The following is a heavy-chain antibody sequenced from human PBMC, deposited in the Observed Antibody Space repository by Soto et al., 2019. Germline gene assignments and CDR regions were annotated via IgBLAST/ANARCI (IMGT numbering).Heavy chain of an antibody. CDR2: IHYSGST. J-gene: IGHJ5*01. D-gene: IGHD6-25*01. CDR3: ARPHGGSSGWDNWFDP. Sequence: SETLSLTCTVSGGSISSYYWSWIRQPPGKGLEWIGYIHYSGSTNYNPSLKSRVTISVDTSKNQFSLKLNSVTAADTAVYYCARPHGGSSGWDNWFDPWGQGTTVTVSS. CDR1: GGSISSYY. V-gene: IGHV4-59*01.